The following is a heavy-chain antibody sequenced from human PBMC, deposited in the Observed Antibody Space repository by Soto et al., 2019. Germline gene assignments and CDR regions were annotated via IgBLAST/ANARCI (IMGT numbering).Heavy chain of an antibody. Sequence: GGSLRLSWAASGFTIRTYAMSWVRQATGKGLEWVSGISGSGHITYYADSVKGRFTISRDISKNTLYLQMSSLRAEDTAVYHCAKSLRTTVTTGFWFDPWGQGTLVTVSS. CDR1: GFTIRTYA. V-gene: IGHV3-23*01. CDR2: ISGSGHIT. J-gene: IGHJ5*02. D-gene: IGHD4-17*01. CDR3: AKSLRTTVTTGFWFDP.